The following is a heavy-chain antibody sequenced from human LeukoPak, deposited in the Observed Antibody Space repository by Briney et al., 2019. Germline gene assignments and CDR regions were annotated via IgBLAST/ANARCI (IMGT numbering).Heavy chain of an antibody. V-gene: IGHV1-2*02. Sequence: ASVRVSCKASGYTFSNNYMHWVRQAPGQGLEWMGWVNPDSGDTKYEQKFQGRVTMTRDMSISTAYMELSGLTSDDAAVYYCASPTLGSGKYYEYWGQGTLVTVSS. CDR1: GYTFSNNY. CDR3: ASPTLGSGKYYEY. D-gene: IGHD3-10*01. CDR2: VNPDSGDT. J-gene: IGHJ4*02.